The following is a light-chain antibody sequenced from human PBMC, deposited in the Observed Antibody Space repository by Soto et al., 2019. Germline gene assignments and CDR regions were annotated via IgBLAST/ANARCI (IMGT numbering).Light chain of an antibody. CDR1: QSINNRY. CDR2: GAS. Sequence: EIVLTQSPGTLSLSPGERAILSCRASQSINNRYLAWYQQMPGRAPRLLIHGASSRAAGIPDRFSGSGSGTDFTLTINRLEPEDFAVYYCQQYGSSPPFTFGPGTKVDIK. J-gene: IGKJ3*01. V-gene: IGKV3-20*01. CDR3: QQYGSSPPFT.